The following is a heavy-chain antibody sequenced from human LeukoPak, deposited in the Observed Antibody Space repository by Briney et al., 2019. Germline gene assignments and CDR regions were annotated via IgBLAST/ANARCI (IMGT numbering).Heavy chain of an antibody. D-gene: IGHD3-22*01. CDR3: ARSTYYYDSSGPGEVAFDI. CDR1: GGSISSYY. Sequence: KPSETLSLTCTVSGGSISSYYWSWIRQPPGKGLEWIGYIYYSGSTYYNPSLKSRVTISVDTSKNQFSLKLSSVTAADTAVYYCARSTYYYDSSGPGEVAFDIWGQGTMVTVSS. CDR2: IYYSGST. V-gene: IGHV4-30-4*01. J-gene: IGHJ3*02.